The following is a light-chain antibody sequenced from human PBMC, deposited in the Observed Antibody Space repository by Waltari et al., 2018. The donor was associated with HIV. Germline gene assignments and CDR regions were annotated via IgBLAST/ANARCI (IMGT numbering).Light chain of an antibody. Sequence: QSALTQPRPVSGSPGQSVTIPCTGTSSDVGGYNYVSWYQQHPGKTPKLMVYDVRKRPSGVPDRFSGSKSGNTASLTISGLQAEDEADYYCCSYAGSYTVYVFRTGTKVTVL. CDR1: SSDVGGYNY. J-gene: IGLJ1*01. CDR2: DVR. V-gene: IGLV2-11*01. CDR3: CSYAGSYTVYV.